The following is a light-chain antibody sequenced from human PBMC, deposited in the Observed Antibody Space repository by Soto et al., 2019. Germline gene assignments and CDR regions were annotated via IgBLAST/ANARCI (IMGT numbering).Light chain of an antibody. V-gene: IGLV2-11*01. CDR2: DVS. Sequence: QSALTQPRSVSGSPGQSVTISCTGTSSDIGRHNSVSWYQQYPGKAPRLLIYDVSLRPSGVPDRFSGFKSGHTASLTISGLHFEDEADYHCCSSVVSYTLVLFGEGTKLTVL. CDR1: SSDIGRHNS. J-gene: IGLJ2*01. CDR3: CSSVVSYTLVL.